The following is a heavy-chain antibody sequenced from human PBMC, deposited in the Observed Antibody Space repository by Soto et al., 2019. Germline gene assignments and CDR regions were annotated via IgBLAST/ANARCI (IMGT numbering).Heavy chain of an antibody. CDR1: GFNFRSYA. Sequence: QVQLVESGGGVVQPGRSLRLSCAASGFNFRSYAMHWVRQAPGKGLEWVAVISYDERKKYYADSVKGRLTISRDNSKNTLYLQMNSLRAEDTAVYYCARDEGYYDSSGRGYFDYWGQGTLVTVSS. J-gene: IGHJ4*02. CDR2: ISYDERKK. D-gene: IGHD3-22*01. CDR3: ARDEGYYDSSGRGYFDY. V-gene: IGHV3-30*04.